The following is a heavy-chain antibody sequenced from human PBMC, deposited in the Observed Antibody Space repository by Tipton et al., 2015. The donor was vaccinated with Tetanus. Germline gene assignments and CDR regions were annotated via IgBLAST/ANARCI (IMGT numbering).Heavy chain of an antibody. CDR2: IYSSGST. V-gene: IGHV4-31*03. CDR1: GGSISSGGYY. J-gene: IGHJ4*02. Sequence: TLSLTCTVSGGSISSGGYYWSWIRQHPGKGLEWIGDIYSSGSTYTDPSLKGRVTISVGTSENQFSLRLNYVTAADTAVYYCARDQARGARGWNYFDFWGLGTLVTVSS. D-gene: IGHD1-26*01. CDR3: ARDQARGARGWNYFDF.